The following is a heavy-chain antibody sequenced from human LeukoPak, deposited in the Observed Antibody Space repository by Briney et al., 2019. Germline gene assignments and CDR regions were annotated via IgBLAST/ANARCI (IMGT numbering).Heavy chain of an antibody. V-gene: IGHV1-69*05. CDR2: IIPIFGTA. Sequence: SVKVSCKASGGTFSSYAISWVRQAPGQGLEWMGGIIPIFGTANYAQKFQGRVTITTDESTSTAYMELSSLRSEDTAVYYCARASGNNGDYYDSSKGEYFDYWGQGTLVTVSS. J-gene: IGHJ4*02. CDR1: GGTFSSYA. CDR3: ARASGNNGDYYDSSKGEYFDY. D-gene: IGHD3-22*01.